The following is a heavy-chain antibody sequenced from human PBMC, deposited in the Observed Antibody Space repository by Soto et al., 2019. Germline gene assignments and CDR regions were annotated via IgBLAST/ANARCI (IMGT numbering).Heavy chain of an antibody. CDR2: IYYSGST. CDR3: ARGVAYYGSGSYYTSLGYFQH. J-gene: IGHJ1*01. D-gene: IGHD3-10*01. V-gene: IGHV4-31*03. CDR1: GGSISSGGYY. Sequence: QVQLQESGPGLVKPSQTLSLTCTVSGGSISSGGYYWSWIRQHPGKGLEWIGYIYYSGSTYYNPSLKSRVTISVDTSKNQFSLKLSSVTAADTAVYYCARGVAYYGSGSYYTSLGYFQHWGQGTLVTVSS.